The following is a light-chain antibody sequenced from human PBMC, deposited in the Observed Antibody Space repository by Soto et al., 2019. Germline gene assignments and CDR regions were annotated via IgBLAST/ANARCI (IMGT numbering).Light chain of an antibody. V-gene: IGLV2-14*01. CDR1: SGDIGSYDY. CDR2: EVS. Sequence: SVLTQPASVSGSPGQSITISCTGTSGDIGSYDYVSWYQQPPGKAPKLILYEVSNRPSGISNRFSGSKSGSMASLTISGLQSEDEADYFCSSYTTSNTLVFGGGTKVTVL. J-gene: IGLJ2*01. CDR3: SSYTTSNTLV.